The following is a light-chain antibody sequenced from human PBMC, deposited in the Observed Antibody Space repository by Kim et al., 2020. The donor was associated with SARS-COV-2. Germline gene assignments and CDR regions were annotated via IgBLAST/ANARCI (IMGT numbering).Light chain of an antibody. J-gene: IGLJ3*02. Sequence: GQRVTLSCSGSSSNIGTNTVNWYHQFPGTAPKLLLYSNDQRPSGVPDRFSGSKSGTAASLAISGLQSEDEVDYYCAAWDDSLNGWVFGGGTQLTVL. CDR2: SND. CDR3: AAWDDSLNGWV. CDR1: SSNIGTNT. V-gene: IGLV1-44*01.